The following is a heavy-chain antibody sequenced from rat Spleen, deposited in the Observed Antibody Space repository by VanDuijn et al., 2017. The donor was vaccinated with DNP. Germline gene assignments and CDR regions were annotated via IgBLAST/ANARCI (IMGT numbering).Heavy chain of an antibody. D-gene: IGHD1-4*01. CDR1: GFTFSNYY. Sequence: EVRLVESGGGLVQPGRSLKLSCAASGFTFSNYYMAWVRQAPKKGLEWVATISTSGSRAYYPDSVKGRFTISRDDAKSSLYLQRNSLKSEDTATYYCARSRLPGYYPFACWGQGTLVTVSS. CDR2: ISTSGSRA. CDR3: ARSRLPGYYPFAC. J-gene: IGHJ3*01. V-gene: IGHV5-25*01.